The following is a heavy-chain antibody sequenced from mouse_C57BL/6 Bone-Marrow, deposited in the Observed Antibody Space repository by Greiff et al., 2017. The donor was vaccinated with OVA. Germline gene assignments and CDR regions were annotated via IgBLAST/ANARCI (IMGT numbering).Heavy chain of an antibody. CDR3: ARAGATVVTGYWDFEV. CDR2: IDPSDSYT. J-gene: IGHJ1*03. Sequence: QVQLQQPGAELVMPGASVKLSCKASGYTFTSYWMHWVKQRPGQGLEWIGEIDPSDSYTNYNQKFKGKSTLTVDKSSSTAYMQLSSLTSEDSAVYDDARAGATVVTGYWDFEVWGTGTTVTVSS. D-gene: IGHD1-1*01. V-gene: IGHV1-69*01. CDR1: GYTFTSYW.